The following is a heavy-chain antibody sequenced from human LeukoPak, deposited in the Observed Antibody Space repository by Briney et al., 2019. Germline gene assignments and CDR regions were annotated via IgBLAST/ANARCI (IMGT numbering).Heavy chain of an antibody. J-gene: IGHJ4*02. D-gene: IGHD6-19*01. Sequence: AASVKVSCKASGYTFTGYYMHWVRQAPGQGLEWMGWISAYNGNTNYAQKLQGRVTMTTGTSTSTAYMELRGLRSDDTAVYYCARVDVIAVAGSTDFDYWGQGTLVTVSS. CDR1: GYTFTGYY. CDR3: ARVDVIAVAGSTDFDY. V-gene: IGHV1-18*04. CDR2: ISAYNGNT.